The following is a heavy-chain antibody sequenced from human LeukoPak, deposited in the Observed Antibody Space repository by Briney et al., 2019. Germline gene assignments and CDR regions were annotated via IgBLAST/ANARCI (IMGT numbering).Heavy chain of an antibody. Sequence: GGSLRLSCAASGFTFSSYAMSWVRQAPGKGLEWVSAISGSGGGTYYADSVKGRFTISRDNSKNTLYLQMNSLRAEDTAVYYCAKSATYYYDSSGYYLSYWGQGTLVTVSS. CDR2: ISGSGGGT. V-gene: IGHV3-23*01. CDR1: GFTFSSYA. CDR3: AKSATYYYDSSGYYLSY. D-gene: IGHD3-22*01. J-gene: IGHJ4*02.